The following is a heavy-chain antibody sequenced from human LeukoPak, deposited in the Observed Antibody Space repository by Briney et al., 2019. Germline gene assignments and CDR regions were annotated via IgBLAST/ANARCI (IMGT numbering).Heavy chain of an antibody. CDR3: ARASLSEIIAAEAFFDS. J-gene: IGHJ4*02. CDR2: ISGTGTYI. CDR1: GXAFSSYS. V-gene: IGHV3-21*01. Sequence: GGSLRLSWAASGXAFSSYSMNWVRQAPGKGLEWVSSISGTGTYIYFANSLKGRFSISRDNAENSLFLQMNSLRAEDTAVYFCARASLSEIIAAEAFFDSWGQGTLVTVSS. D-gene: IGHD6-13*01.